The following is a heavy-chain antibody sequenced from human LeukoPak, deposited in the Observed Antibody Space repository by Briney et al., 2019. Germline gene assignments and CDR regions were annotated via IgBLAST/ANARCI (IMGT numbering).Heavy chain of an antibody. V-gene: IGHV1-2*02. J-gene: IGHJ4*02. CDR2: ISPNNGDT. Sequence: ASVKVSCKPSGYIFTDSYIHWVRQAPGVGLQWMGWISPNNGDTKYAEDFQDRVTMTRDTSISTAYMELTGLTPDDTAVYYCVRSPIGASAYWGRGTLVTVSS. CDR1: GYIFTDSY. D-gene: IGHD3-10*01. CDR3: VRSPIGASAY.